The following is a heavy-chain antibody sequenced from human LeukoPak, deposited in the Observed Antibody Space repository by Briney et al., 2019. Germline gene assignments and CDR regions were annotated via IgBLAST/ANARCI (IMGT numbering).Heavy chain of an antibody. D-gene: IGHD1-26*01. CDR1: GFTFSSYE. J-gene: IGHJ4*02. Sequence: GGSLRLSCAASGFTFSSYEMNWVRQAPGKGLEGVSYINSSGSTIYYADSVKGRFTISRDNAKNTLYLKMDSLRAEDTAMYYCARGTGSYYSLGYWGQGTLVTVSS. CDR3: ARGTGSYYSLGY. CDR2: INSSGSTI. V-gene: IGHV3-48*03.